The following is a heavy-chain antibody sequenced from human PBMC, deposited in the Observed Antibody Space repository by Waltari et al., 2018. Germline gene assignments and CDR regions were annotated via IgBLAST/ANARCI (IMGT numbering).Heavy chain of an antibody. CDR2: INAGNGNT. Sequence: QVQLVQSGAEVKKPGASVKVSCKASGYTFTSYAMHWVRQAPGQRLEWMGWINAGNGNTKYSQKFQGRVTITRDTSASTAYMELSSLRSEDTAVYYCARGGETTPMEGNFDYWGQGTLVTVSS. V-gene: IGHV1-3*01. J-gene: IGHJ4*02. CDR1: GYTFTSYA. CDR3: ARGGETTPMEGNFDY. D-gene: IGHD3-16*01.